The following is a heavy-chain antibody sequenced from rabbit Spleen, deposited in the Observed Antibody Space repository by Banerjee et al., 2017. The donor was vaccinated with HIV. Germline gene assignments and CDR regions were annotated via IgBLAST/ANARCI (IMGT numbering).Heavy chain of an antibody. CDR1: GIDFSRYNF. V-gene: IGHV1S45*01. Sequence: QEQLVESGGGLVQPEASLTLTCKASGIDFSRYNFICWVRQAPGKGLEWIACIDIGSRDFTYYASWAKGRFIISKTSSTTVTLQMTSLTVADTAAYFCARDTGSSFSTYGMDLWGQGTLVTVS. J-gene: IGHJ6*01. D-gene: IGHD8-1*01. CDR3: ARDTGSSFSTYGMDL. CDR2: IDIGSRDFT.